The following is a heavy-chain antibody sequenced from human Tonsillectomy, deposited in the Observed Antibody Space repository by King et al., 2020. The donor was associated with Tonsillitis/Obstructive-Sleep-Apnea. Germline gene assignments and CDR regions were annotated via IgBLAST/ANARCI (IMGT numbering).Heavy chain of an antibody. CDR2: ISDNGSGT. CDR1: GFTFIRYA. J-gene: IGHJ6*03. V-gene: IGHV3-23*04. CDR3: AGGPAGADYYYMDV. Sequence: EEQLVQSGGGSVQPGGSLRLSCAASGFTFIRYAMTWVRQAPGKGLEWVSSISDNGSGTHYADSVKGRFTISRDNSKNTLYLQMNSLRVDDTAVYYCAGGPAGADYYYMDVWGKGTTVTVSS. D-gene: IGHD6-19*01.